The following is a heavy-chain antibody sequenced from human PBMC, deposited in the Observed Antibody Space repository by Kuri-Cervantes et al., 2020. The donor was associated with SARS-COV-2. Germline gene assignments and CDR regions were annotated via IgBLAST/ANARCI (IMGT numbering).Heavy chain of an antibody. D-gene: IGHD6-25*01. V-gene: IGHV3-48*04. J-gene: IGHJ6*02. CDR2: IHNSLDVI. CDR1: GFTFSSYG. Sequence: GGSLRLSCAASGFTFSSYGMHWVRQAPGKGLGWVSYIHNSLDVIYYADSVRGRFTISRDNARNSLYLQMNSLRVDDTAVYYCTRDQRSGNMDVWGQGTTVTVSS. CDR3: TRDQRSGNMDV.